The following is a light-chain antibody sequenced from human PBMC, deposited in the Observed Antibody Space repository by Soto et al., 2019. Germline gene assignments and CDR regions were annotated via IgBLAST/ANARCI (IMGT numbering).Light chain of an antibody. V-gene: IGLV2-14*03. CDR1: SSDVGTYNS. CDR3: ASYVGRSTYA. Sequence: QSVLTQPASVSGSPGQSITIFCTGTSSDVGTYNSVSWYQQHPGKVPELMIFDFSNRPSGISSRFSGSKSGNTASLTISGLQSEDEADYYCASYVGRSTYAFGTGTKVTVL. J-gene: IGLJ1*01. CDR2: DFS.